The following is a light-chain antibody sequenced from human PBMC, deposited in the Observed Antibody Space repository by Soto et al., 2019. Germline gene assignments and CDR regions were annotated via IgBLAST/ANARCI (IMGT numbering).Light chain of an antibody. CDR3: QQYGNLPRT. Sequence: MGLTQSPGTLSLSPGERATLSCKASQSVSSNYLAWYQQKPGQAPRLLIYGASSRATGIPDRFSGSGSGTDFTLTISRLEPEDFAVYYCQQYGNLPRTFGQGTRWIS. CDR1: QSVSSNY. V-gene: IGKV3-20*01. CDR2: GAS. J-gene: IGKJ1*01.